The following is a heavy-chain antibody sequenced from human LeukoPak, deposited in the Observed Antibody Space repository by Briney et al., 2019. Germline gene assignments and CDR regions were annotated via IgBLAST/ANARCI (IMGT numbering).Heavy chain of an antibody. CDR2: IGGTGETI. Sequence: GGSLRLSCVASGFDFNTYEMTWVRQAPGKGLEWVSYIGGTGETIYYADSVKGRFTVSRDNAKNSVYLQMNSLRAEDTAVYYCARDAPYLVGATYFDYWGQGTLVTVSS. J-gene: IGHJ4*02. D-gene: IGHD1-26*01. CDR1: GFDFNTYE. V-gene: IGHV3-48*03. CDR3: ARDAPYLVGATYFDY.